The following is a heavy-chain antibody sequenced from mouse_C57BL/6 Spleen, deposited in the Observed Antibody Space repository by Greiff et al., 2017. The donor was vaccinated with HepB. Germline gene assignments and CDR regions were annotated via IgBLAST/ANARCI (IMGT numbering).Heavy chain of an antibody. CDR2: FYPGSGST. CDR3: ARFDYDKGYYFDD. D-gene: IGHD2-4*01. CDR1: GYTFTSYW. V-gene: IGHV1-55*01. J-gene: IGHJ2*01. Sequence: QVQLQQPGAELVKPGASVKMSCKASGYTFTSYWITWVKQRPGQGLVWIGDFYPGSGSTNYNEKFKSKATLTVDTSSSTAYMQLSSLTSEDSAVYYCARFDYDKGYYFDDWGQGTTLTVSS.